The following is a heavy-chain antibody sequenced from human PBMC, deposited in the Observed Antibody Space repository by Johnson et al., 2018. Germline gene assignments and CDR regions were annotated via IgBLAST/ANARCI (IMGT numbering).Heavy chain of an antibody. D-gene: IGHD5-24*01. CDR1: GFTFGDYA. CDR3: TMSIGDGYNSLDAFDI. CDR2: IRSKAYGGTT. Sequence: VQLVESGGGLVQPGRSLRLSCTASGFTFGDYAMSWFRQAPGKGLEWVGFIRSKAYGGTTAYAASVKGRFTISRDDSKSIAYLQMNSLKTEDTAVYYCTMSIGDGYNSLDAFDIWGQGTMVTVSS. V-gene: IGHV3-49*03. J-gene: IGHJ3*02.